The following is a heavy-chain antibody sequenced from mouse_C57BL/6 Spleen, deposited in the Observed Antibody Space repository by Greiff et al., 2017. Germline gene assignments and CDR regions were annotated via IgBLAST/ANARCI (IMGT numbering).Heavy chain of an antibody. D-gene: IGHD1-1*01. V-gene: IGHV1-52*01. CDR3: AILSTEFAY. CDR2: IDPSDSET. CDR1: GYTFTSYW. Sequence: LQQPGAELVRPGSSVKLSCKASGYTFTSYWMHWVKQRPIQGLEWIGNIDPSDSETPYNQKFKDKATLTIDKSSSTAYMKLSSLTSEDSAVYYCAILSTEFAYWGQGTLVTVSA. J-gene: IGHJ3*01.